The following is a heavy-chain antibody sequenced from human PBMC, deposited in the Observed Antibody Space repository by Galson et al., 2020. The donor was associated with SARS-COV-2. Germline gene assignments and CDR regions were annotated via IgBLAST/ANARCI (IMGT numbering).Heavy chain of an antibody. CDR2: IYDSANT. CDR1: GGSVSGGAFS. V-gene: IGHV4-30-2*01. Sequence: PSETLSLTCAVSGGSVSGGAFSWSWFRQPPGKGLEWTGYIYDSANTYYSPSLKSRVSISVDRSKNQFSLNLSSVTAADTAVYYCARGQQTELLTPFDFWGQGRLVTVSS. J-gene: IGHJ4*02. D-gene: IGHD1-26*01. CDR3: ARGQQTELLTPFDF.